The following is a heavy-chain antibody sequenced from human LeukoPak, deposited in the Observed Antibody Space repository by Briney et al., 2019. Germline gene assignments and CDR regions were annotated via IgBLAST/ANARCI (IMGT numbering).Heavy chain of an antibody. CDR3: ARGREGRSGAFDI. D-gene: IGHD1-26*01. J-gene: IGHJ3*02. CDR1: GGSFSGYY. Sequence: SETLSLTCAVYGGSFSGYYWSWIRQPPGKGLEWIGEINHSGSTNYNPSLKSRVTISVDTSKNQFSLKLSPVTAADTAVYYCARGREGRSGAFDIWGQGTMVTVSS. CDR2: INHSGST. V-gene: IGHV4-34*01.